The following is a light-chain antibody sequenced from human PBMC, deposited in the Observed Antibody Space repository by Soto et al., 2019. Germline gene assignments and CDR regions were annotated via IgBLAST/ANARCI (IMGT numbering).Light chain of an antibody. V-gene: IGLV2-11*01. CDR1: SSDVGRYNY. Sequence: QSVLTQPRSVSGSPGQSVTISCTGTSSDVGRYNYVSWYQQHTGKVPKLMIYDVTKRPSRVPDRFSGSKSGNTASLTISGLQVDDEADYYCCSYAGRSTPYVFGTGTKVTVL. CDR3: CSYAGRSTPYV. CDR2: DVT. J-gene: IGLJ1*01.